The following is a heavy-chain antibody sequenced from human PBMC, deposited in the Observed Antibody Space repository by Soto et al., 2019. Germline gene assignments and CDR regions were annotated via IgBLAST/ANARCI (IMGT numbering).Heavy chain of an antibody. Sequence: GGSLRLSCAASGFTFSSYAMHWVRQAPGKGLEWVAVISYDGSNKYYADSVKGRFTISRDNSKNTLYLQMNSLRAEDTAVYYCARDRGVDSSSWYVGLVGHYYGMDVWGQGTTVTVSS. CDR3: ARDRGVDSSSWYVGLVGHYYGMDV. D-gene: IGHD6-13*01. V-gene: IGHV3-30-3*01. CDR2: ISYDGSNK. J-gene: IGHJ6*02. CDR1: GFTFSSYA.